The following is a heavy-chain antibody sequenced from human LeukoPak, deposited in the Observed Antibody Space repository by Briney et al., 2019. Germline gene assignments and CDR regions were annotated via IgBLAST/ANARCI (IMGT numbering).Heavy chain of an antibody. CDR1: GFTFSSYW. Sequence: GGSLRLSCAASGFTFSSYWMRWVRQAPGKGLVWVSRINSDGSSTSYADSVKGRFTISRDNAKNTLYLQMNSLRAEDTAVYYCARDPLGYDSSGYYDYWGQGTLVTVSS. CDR2: INSDGSST. D-gene: IGHD3-22*01. V-gene: IGHV3-74*01. J-gene: IGHJ4*02. CDR3: ARDPLGYDSSGYYDY.